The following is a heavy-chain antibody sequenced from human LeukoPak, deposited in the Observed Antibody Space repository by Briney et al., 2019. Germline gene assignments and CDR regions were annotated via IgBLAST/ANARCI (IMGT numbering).Heavy chain of an antibody. Sequence: GGSLRLSCAASRFTFSTYAMNWVRQAPGKGLECVSTIGGSSGATYYADSVKGRFIVSRDNSKNILYLQINSLRADDTAVCYCAKRGEGCSGVSCLYWYFDIWGRGTLVTVSS. CDR2: IGGSSGAT. CDR3: AKRGEGCSGVSCLYWYFDI. D-gene: IGHD2-15*01. CDR1: RFTFSTYA. J-gene: IGHJ2*01. V-gene: IGHV3-23*01.